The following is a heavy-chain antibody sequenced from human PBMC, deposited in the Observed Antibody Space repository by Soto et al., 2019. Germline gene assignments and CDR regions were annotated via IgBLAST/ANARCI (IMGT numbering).Heavy chain of an antibody. V-gene: IGHV1-69*04. Sequence: QVQLVQSGAEVKKPGSSVRDSCMTSGGSFSGYVFTWVRQAPGQGLEWMGRIIPVHNITNYAESLQGRVTISADTSSTTTYMELNNLRSDDTAVYFCGRAKSIFGIVTDVSEIWGQGTMVIVSS. CDR3: GRAKSIFGIVTDVSEI. CDR2: IIPVHNIT. J-gene: IGHJ3*02. D-gene: IGHD3-3*01. CDR1: GGSFSGYV.